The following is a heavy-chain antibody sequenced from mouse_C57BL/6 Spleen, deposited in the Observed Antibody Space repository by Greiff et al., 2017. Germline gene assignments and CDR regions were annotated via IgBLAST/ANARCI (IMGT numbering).Heavy chain of an antibody. Sequence: DVQLQESGAELVRPGASVKLSCTASGFNIKDYYMHWVKQRPEQGLEWIGRIDPEDGDTEYAPKFQGKATMTADTSSNTAYLQLSSLTSEDTAVYYCTKTAQATFWFAYWGQGTLVTVSA. CDR3: TKTAQATFWFAY. CDR1: GFNIKDYY. J-gene: IGHJ3*01. D-gene: IGHD3-2*02. V-gene: IGHV14-1*01. CDR2: IDPEDGDT.